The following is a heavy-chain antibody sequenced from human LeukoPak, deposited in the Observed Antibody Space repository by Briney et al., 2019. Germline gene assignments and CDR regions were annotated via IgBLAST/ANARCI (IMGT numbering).Heavy chain of an antibody. D-gene: IGHD5-18*01. CDR3: TRGRANNYGYFDY. CDR2: ISGRGGDT. J-gene: IGHJ4*02. V-gene: IGHV3-23*01. CDR1: GFTFGNYA. Sequence: GGSLRLSCVGSGFTFGNYAMNWVRQAPGKGLEWVAAISGRGGDTFYADSVKGRFTFSRDNSKNTMFLQMNSLRAEDTAVYYCTRGRANNYGYFDYWGQGTLVTVSS.